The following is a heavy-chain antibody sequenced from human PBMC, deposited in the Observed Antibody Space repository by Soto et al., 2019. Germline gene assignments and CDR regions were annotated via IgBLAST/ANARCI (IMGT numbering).Heavy chain of an antibody. CDR1: GFTFSSYG. CDR2: ISYDGSNK. CDR3: AKDQLRGVRGVITYYYGMDV. Sequence: QVQLVESGGGVVQPGRSLRLSCAASGFTFSSYGMHWVRQAPGKGLEWVAVISYDGSNKYYADSVKGRFTISRDNSKNPRYLQMNSLRAEDTAVYYCAKDQLRGVRGVITYYYGMDVWGQGTTVTVSS. D-gene: IGHD3-10*01. J-gene: IGHJ6*02. V-gene: IGHV3-30*18.